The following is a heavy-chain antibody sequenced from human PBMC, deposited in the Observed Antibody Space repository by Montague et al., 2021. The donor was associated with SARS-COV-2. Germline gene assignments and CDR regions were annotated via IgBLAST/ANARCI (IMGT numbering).Heavy chain of an antibody. Sequence: SETLSLTCTVSGGSTASHYWNWIRQSPGNRPEWIGYVYYNGKTTCKPSLQSRVTIPIDTPKNQFSLRLNSVTAADTAVYFCARGWAFDPWGQGTLVTVSS. J-gene: IGHJ3*01. CDR3: ARGWAFDP. V-gene: IGHV4-59*08. CDR1: GGSTASHY. CDR2: VYYNGKT. D-gene: IGHD6-19*01.